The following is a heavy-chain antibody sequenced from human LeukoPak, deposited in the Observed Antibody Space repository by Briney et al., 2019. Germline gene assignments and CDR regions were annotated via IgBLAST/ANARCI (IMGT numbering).Heavy chain of an antibody. D-gene: IGHD1-26*01. V-gene: IGHV3-23*01. CDR1: GFTFNNYA. CDR2: ISGGGNRT. Sequence: GGSLRLSCAASGFTFNNYAMSWVRQAPGKGLEWVSVISGGGNRTYYADSVKGRFTISRDNSKNTLSMKMDSLRAEDTAVYYCAKALGGSYYGDRGFDYWGQGTLVTVSS. CDR3: AKALGGSYYGDRGFDY. J-gene: IGHJ4*02.